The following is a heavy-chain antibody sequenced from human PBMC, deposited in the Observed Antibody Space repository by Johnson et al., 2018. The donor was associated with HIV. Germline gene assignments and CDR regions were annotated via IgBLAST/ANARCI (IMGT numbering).Heavy chain of an antibody. CDR2: LFSGGSI. J-gene: IGHJ3*02. V-gene: IGHV3-66*01. CDR1: GFTVSSYY. D-gene: IGHD1-1*01. CDR3: ASPMEGAFDI. Sequence: VQLVESGGGLVQPGGSLRLSCAASGFTVSSYYMSWVRQAPGKGLEWVSVLFSGGSIYFADSVKGRFTISRDNSKNTLYLKMTSLRAEDTAGYYCASPMEGAFDIWGKGTMVTVSS.